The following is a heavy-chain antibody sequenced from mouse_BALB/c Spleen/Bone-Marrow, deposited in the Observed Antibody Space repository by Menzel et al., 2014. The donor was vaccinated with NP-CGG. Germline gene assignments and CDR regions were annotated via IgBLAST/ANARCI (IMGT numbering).Heavy chain of an antibody. CDR3: AREKGSSLLRSHQVWFAY. Sequence: VKVVESGAELARPGASVKLSCKASGYTFSSYWMQWVKQRPGQGLEWIGAIYPGDGDTQYTQKFKGKATLTADKSSSTAYMQLSSLTSEDSAVYYCAREKGSSLLRSHQVWFAYWGQGTLITVSA. V-gene: IGHV1-87*01. CDR1: GYTFSSYW. CDR2: IYPGDGDT. D-gene: IGHD1-2*01. J-gene: IGHJ3*01.